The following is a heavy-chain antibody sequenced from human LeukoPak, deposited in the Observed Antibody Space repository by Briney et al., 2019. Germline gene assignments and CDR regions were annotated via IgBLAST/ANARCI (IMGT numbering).Heavy chain of an antibody. Sequence: SETLSLTCTVSGGSICSGGYYWSWIRQPPGKGLEWIGYIYHSGTTYYNPSLKSRVTISLDTSKNQFSLKMSSVTAADTAPYYCARDEGSTMVRGATENAFDIWGQGTMVTVSS. CDR3: ARDEGSTMVRGATENAFDI. J-gene: IGHJ3*02. V-gene: IGHV4-30-2*01. CDR1: GGSICSGGYY. D-gene: IGHD3-10*01. CDR2: IYHSGTT.